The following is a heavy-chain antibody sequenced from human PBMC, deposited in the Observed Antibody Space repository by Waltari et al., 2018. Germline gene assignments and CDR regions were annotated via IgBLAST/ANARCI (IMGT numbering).Heavy chain of an antibody. CDR1: GFTFSSYW. CDR2: IKQDGSEK. D-gene: IGHD2-21*02. CDR3: ARVFGGNYYFDY. J-gene: IGHJ4*02. Sequence: EVQLVESGGGLVQPGGSLRPSCAASGFTFSSYWMSWVRQAPGRGLEWVSNIKQDGSEKYYVDSVKCRFTISRDNAKNSLYLQMNSLRAEDTAVYYCARVFGGNYYFDYWGQGTLVTVSS. V-gene: IGHV3-7*01.